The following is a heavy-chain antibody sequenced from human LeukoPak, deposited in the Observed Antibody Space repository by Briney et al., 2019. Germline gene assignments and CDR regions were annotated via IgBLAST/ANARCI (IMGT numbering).Heavy chain of an antibody. D-gene: IGHD3-22*01. J-gene: IGHJ3*02. CDR2: IYHSGST. Sequence: SETLSLTCTVSGGSISSSTYYWGWIRQPPGRGLEWIGSIYHSGSTYYNPSLKSRVTISVDTSKNQFSLKLSSVTAADTAVYYCARTTHYTYYYDSSGLGAFDIWGQGTMVTVSS. V-gene: IGHV4-39*07. CDR3: ARTTHYTYYYDSSGLGAFDI. CDR1: GGSISSSTYY.